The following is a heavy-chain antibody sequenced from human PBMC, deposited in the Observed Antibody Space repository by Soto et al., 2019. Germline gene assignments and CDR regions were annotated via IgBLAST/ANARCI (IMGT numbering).Heavy chain of an antibody. Sequence: GKGLEWVSDISGSGYNTYYADSVKGRFTISRDNSKNTLYLQMNSLRAEDTAVYYCARTTTPFIPLVSLYWGQGTPVTVSS. J-gene: IGHJ4*02. V-gene: IGHV3-23*01. D-gene: IGHD3-16*01. CDR2: ISGSGYNT. CDR3: ARTTTPFIPLVSLY.